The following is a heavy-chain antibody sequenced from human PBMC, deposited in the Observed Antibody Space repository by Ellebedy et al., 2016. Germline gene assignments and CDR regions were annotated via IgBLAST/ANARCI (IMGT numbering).Heavy chain of an antibody. CDR2: INHSGST. J-gene: IGHJ5*02. CDR1: GGSFSGYY. D-gene: IGHD2-21*01. V-gene: IGHV4-34*01. CDR3: ARRHCGGDCKKGDWFNP. Sequence: SETLSLXCAVYGGSFSGYYWSWIRQPPGKGLEWIGEINHSGSTNYNPSLKSRVTISVDTSKNQFSLKLSSVTAADTAVYYCARRHCGGDCKKGDWFNPWGQGTLVTVSS.